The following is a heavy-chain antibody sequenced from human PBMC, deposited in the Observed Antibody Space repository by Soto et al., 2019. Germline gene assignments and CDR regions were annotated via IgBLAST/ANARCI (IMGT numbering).Heavy chain of an antibody. CDR1: GYTFTSYG. Sequence: ASVKVSCKASGYTFTSYGISWVRQAPGQGLEWMGWISAYNGNTNYAQKLQGRVTMTTDTSTSTAYMELRSLRSDDTAVYYCARDVGYDFWSGYPNYYYYGMDVWGQGTTVTVSS. CDR3: ARDVGYDFWSGYPNYYYYGMDV. D-gene: IGHD3-3*01. CDR2: ISAYNGNT. J-gene: IGHJ6*02. V-gene: IGHV1-18*01.